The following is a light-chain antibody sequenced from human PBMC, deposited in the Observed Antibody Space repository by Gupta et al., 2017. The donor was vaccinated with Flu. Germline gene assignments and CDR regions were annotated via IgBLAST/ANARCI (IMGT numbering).Light chain of an antibody. Sequence: ESATLSGRASQSVSSNYLAWYQQKPGQAPRLLIYGASNRATGIPDRFSGSGSGTDFTLTIHRLEPEDSAVYYCQHFGSSPYTFGQGTKLEIK. CDR1: QSVSSNY. V-gene: IGKV3-20*01. CDR3: QHFGSSPYT. CDR2: GAS. J-gene: IGKJ2*01.